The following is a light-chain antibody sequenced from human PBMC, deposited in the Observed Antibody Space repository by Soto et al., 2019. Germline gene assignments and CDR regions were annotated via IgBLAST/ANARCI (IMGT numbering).Light chain of an antibody. Sequence: EIVLTQSPGTLSLSPGERPTLSCRASQSVSSYLAWYQQKPGQAPRLLIYDASNRATGIPARFSGSGSGTDFTLTISSLEPEDFAVYYCQQRSNWPTVGQGPKVDIK. V-gene: IGKV3-11*01. J-gene: IGKJ1*01. CDR1: QSVSSY. CDR3: QQRSNWPT. CDR2: DAS.